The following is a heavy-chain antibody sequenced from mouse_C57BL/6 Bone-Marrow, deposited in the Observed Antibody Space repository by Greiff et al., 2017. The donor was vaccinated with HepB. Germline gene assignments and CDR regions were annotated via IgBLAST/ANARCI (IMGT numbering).Heavy chain of an antibody. Sequence: VNVVESGAELARPGASVKMSCKASGYTFTSYTMHWVKQRPGQGLEWIGYINPSSGYTKYNQKFKDKATLTADKSSSTAYMQLSSLTSEDSAVYYCARAPSIYYYGSSYLWYFDVWGTGTTVTVSS. CDR1: GYTFTSYT. CDR2: INPSSGYT. D-gene: IGHD1-1*01. J-gene: IGHJ1*03. V-gene: IGHV1-4*01. CDR3: ARAPSIYYYGSSYLWYFDV.